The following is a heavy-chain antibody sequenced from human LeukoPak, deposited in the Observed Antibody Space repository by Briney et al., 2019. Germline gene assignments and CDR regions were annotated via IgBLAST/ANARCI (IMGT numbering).Heavy chain of an antibody. Sequence: SGTLSLTCAVYGGSFSGYYWSWIGQPPGKGLEWIGEINHSGSTNYNPSLKSRVAISVDTSKNQFSLKLSSVTAADTGVYNCARATKKAIGSGSYYNLFGFDAWGQGTLVTVSS. CDR1: GGSFSGYY. D-gene: IGHD3-10*01. CDR3: ARATKKAIGSGSYYNLFGFDA. CDR2: INHSGST. J-gene: IGHJ5*02. V-gene: IGHV4-34*01.